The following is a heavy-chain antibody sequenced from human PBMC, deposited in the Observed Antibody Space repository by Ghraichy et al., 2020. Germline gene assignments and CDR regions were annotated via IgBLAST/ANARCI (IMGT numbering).Heavy chain of an antibody. J-gene: IGHJ3*02. V-gene: IGHV1-58*01. Sequence: SVKVSCKASGFTFTSSAVQWVRQARGQRLEWIGWIVVGSGNTNYAQKFQERVTITRDMSTSTAYMELSSLRSEDTAVYYCAADGFGTDAFDIWGQGTMVTVSS. CDR2: IVVGSGNT. CDR1: GFTFTSSA. D-gene: IGHD3-16*01. CDR3: AADGFGTDAFDI.